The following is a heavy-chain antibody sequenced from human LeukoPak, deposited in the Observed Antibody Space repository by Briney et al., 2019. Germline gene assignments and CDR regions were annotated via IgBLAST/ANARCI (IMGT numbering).Heavy chain of an antibody. Sequence: PSETLSLTCAVYGGSFSGYYWSWIRQPPGKGLEWIGEINHSGSPNYTPSLKSRVTISVDTSKNQFSLKLSSVTAADTAVYYCAMSSGWYGDAFDIWGQGTMVTVSS. D-gene: IGHD6-19*01. V-gene: IGHV4-34*01. J-gene: IGHJ3*02. CDR3: AMSSGWYGDAFDI. CDR2: INHSGSP. CDR1: GGSFSGYY.